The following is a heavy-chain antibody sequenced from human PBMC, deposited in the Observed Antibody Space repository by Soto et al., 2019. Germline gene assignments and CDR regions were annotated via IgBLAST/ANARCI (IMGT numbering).Heavy chain of an antibody. CDR2: ISWNSGSI. CDR3: ARVFIPFYDFWSGYYGYYYYGMDV. V-gene: IGHV3-9*01. CDR1: GFTFDDYA. D-gene: IGHD3-3*01. Sequence: GGSLRLSCAASGFTFDDYAMHWVRQAPGKGLEWVSGISWNSGSIGYADSVKGRFTISRDNSKNPLYLQMNSLRDEDTAVYYCARVFIPFYDFWSGYYGYYYYGMDVWGQGTTVTVSS. J-gene: IGHJ6*02.